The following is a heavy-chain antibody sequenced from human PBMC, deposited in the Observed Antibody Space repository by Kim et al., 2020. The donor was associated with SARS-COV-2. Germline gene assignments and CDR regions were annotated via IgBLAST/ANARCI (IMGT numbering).Heavy chain of an antibody. V-gene: IGHV3-30-3*01. CDR1: GFTFSSYA. CDR2: ISYDGSNK. J-gene: IGHJ4*01. D-gene: IGHD3-9*01. CDR3: ARDSLPLLTGYPTLDY. Sequence: GGSLRLSCAASGFTFSSYAMHWVRQAPGKGLEWVAVISYDGSNKYYADSVKGRFTISRDNSKNTLYLQMNSLRAEDTAVYYCARDSLPLLTGYPTLDYWG.